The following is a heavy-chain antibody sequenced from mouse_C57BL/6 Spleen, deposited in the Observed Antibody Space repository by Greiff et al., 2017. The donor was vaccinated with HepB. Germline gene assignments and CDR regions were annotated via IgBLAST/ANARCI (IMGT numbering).Heavy chain of an antibody. D-gene: IGHD2-5*01. CDR2: INPYNGGT. V-gene: IGHV1-19*01. CDR3: ARKAYSNYVMFAY. J-gene: IGHJ3*01. CDR1: GYTFTDYY. Sequence: VQLQQSGPVLVKPGASVKMSCKASGYTFTDYYMNWVKQSHGKSLEWIGVINPYNGGTSYNQKFKGKATLTVDKSSSTAYMELNSLTSEDSAVYYCARKAYSNYVMFAYWGQGTLVTVSA.